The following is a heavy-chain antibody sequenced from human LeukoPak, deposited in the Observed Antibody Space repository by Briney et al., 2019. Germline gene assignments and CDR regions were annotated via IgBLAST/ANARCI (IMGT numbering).Heavy chain of an antibody. CDR3: ARGIFGMVNNRPHSPYHFDS. CDR2: MSYSGST. J-gene: IGHJ4*02. Sequence: TPSPSRSLAAGSINRYSWNWIRQPPGKGLEWIGYMSYSGSTNYNTSLKSRVTISVDTSKNHFSLRLSSVNAADTAVYHCARGIFGMVNNRPHSPYHFDSSGEGALLTVSS. CDR1: AGSINRYS. V-gene: IGHV4-59*07. D-gene: IGHD3-3*01.